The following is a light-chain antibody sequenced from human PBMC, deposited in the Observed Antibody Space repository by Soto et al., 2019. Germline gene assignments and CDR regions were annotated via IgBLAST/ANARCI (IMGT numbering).Light chain of an antibody. CDR1: SSDVGAYNY. V-gene: IGLV2-8*01. CDR2: EVT. J-gene: IGLJ3*02. Sequence: QSALTQPPSASGSPGQSVTISCTGTSSDVGAYNYVSWYQQYPGKAPKLMIYEVTKRPSGVPDRFSGSKSDKTASLTVSGLQPEDEADYYCTSYAGSNIGVFGGGTKLTVL. CDR3: TSYAGSNIGV.